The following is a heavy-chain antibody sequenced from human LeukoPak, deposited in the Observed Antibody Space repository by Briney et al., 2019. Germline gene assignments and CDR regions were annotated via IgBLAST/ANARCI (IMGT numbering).Heavy chain of an antibody. D-gene: IGHD6-19*01. CDR2: IIPIFGTA. CDR3: ARDSVRVAVAGWSWFDP. V-gene: IGHV1-69*13. CDR1: GGTFSSYA. J-gene: IGHJ5*02. Sequence: SVKVSCKASGGTFSSYAISWVRQAPGQGLEWMGGIIPIFGTANYAQKFQGRVTITADESTSAAYMELSSLRSEDTAVYYCARDSVRVAVAGWSWFDPWGQGTLVTVSS.